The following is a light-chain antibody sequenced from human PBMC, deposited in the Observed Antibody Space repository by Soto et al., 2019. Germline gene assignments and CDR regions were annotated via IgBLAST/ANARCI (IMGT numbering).Light chain of an antibody. V-gene: IGKV1-5*03. J-gene: IGKJ3*01. Sequence: DIQMTQSPSTLSASVGDRVTITCRASQNINTWLAWYQQKPGKAPTLLIYRASSLESGVPSRFSGSGSGTEFTLTISSLQPEDLSTYDCQHYDTYSGTFGPGTKVDVK. CDR3: QHYDTYSGT. CDR2: RAS. CDR1: QNINTW.